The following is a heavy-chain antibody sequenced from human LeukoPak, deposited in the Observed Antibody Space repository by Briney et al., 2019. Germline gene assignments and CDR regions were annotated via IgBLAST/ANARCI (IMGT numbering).Heavy chain of an antibody. J-gene: IGHJ4*02. Sequence: APVKVSCKASGYTFTSYDINWVRQATGQGLEWMGWMNPNSGNTGYAQKFQGRVTMTRNTSISTAYMELSSLRSEDTAVYYCARGSPREDIDYWGQGTLVAVSS. V-gene: IGHV1-8*01. CDR3: ARGSPREDIDY. CDR1: GYTFTSYD. CDR2: MNPNSGNT. D-gene: IGHD2-15*01.